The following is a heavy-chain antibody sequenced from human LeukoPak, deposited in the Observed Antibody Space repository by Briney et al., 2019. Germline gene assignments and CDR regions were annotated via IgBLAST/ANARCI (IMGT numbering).Heavy chain of an antibody. CDR1: GYTFTSYD. V-gene: IGHV1-8*03. CDR2: MNPNSGNT. CDR3: ARAELTRYGDYGTFDY. J-gene: IGHJ4*02. Sequence: ASVKVSCKASGYTFTSYDINWVRQATGQGLEWMGWMNPNSGNTGYAQKFQGRVTITRNTSISTAYMELSSLRSEDTAVYYCARAELTRYGDYGTFDYWGQGTLVTVSS. D-gene: IGHD4-17*01.